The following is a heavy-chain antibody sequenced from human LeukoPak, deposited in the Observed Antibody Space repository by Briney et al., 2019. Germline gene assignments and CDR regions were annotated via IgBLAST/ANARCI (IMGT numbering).Heavy chain of an antibody. V-gene: IGHV3-33*06. Sequence: GGSLRLSCAASGFTLSTYGMHWVRQAPGKGLEWVAVIWYDGSKQYYADSVKGRFTISRDNSKSTLYLQMNSLRAEDTAVYYCAKARDEGILGTTFDYWGQGTLVTVSS. CDR1: GFTLSTYG. CDR2: IWYDGSKQ. J-gene: IGHJ4*02. CDR3: AKARDEGILGTTFDY. D-gene: IGHD1-14*01.